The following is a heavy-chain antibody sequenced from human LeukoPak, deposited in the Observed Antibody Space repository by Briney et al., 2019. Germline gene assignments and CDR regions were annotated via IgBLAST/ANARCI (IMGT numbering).Heavy chain of an antibody. V-gene: IGHV1-69*05. J-gene: IGHJ4*02. CDR3: ARGGAARVYYFDY. CDR1: GGTFSSYA. CDR2: IIPIFGTA. D-gene: IGHD6-6*01. Sequence: SVKVSCKASGGTFSSYAISWVRQAPGQGLEWMGGIIPIFGTANYAQKFQGRVTITTDESTSTAYMELSSLRSEDTAVYYCARGGAARVYYFDYWGQGTLVTVSS.